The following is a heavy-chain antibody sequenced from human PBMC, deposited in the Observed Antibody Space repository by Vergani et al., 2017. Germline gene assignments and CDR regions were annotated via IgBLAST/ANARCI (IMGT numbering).Heavy chain of an antibody. CDR2: IGSSGPYI. J-gene: IGHJ6*01. V-gene: IGHV3-21*06. D-gene: IGHD2-8*01. Sequence: VQLVESGGGLVKPGWSLRLSCAASGFTFSDFSMSWVRQAPGKGLDWVAFIGSSGPYINYADSVKGRFIISRDNTNHSLFLQLRSLRAEDAAVYYCARDCTSGGCPDNYGMDVLGQGATVTVSS. CDR3: ARDCTSGGCPDNYGMDV. CDR1: GFTFSDFS.